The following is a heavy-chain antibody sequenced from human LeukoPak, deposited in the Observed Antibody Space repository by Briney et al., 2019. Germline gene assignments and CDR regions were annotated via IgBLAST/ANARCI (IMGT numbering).Heavy chain of an antibody. CDR1: GFTFRRYN. Sequence: GGSLRLSCAASGFTFRRYNMNWVRQAPGKGLEWVSYISSSDTRYYADSVKGRFTISRDNAKNSLYLQMNSLGAEDTAIYYCARELSSYDFWLWGHGTLVTVSS. CDR2: ISSSDTR. J-gene: IGHJ4*01. D-gene: IGHD3-3*01. CDR3: ARELSSYDFWL. V-gene: IGHV3-48*01.